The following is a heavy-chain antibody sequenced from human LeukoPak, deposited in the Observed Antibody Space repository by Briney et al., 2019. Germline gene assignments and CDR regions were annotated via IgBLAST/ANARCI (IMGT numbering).Heavy chain of an antibody. D-gene: IGHD1-26*01. CDR3: VRGASGGHYVIDY. CDR1: GFTYGNYL. CDR2: ISPDGRST. Sequence: GGSLRLSCAASGFTYGNYLMHWVRQAPGKGLVWVSRISPDGRSTNYADFVRGRITVSRDNAMNTVYLQMNSLRTEDTAVYYCVRGASGGHYVIDYWGQGTLVTVSS. J-gene: IGHJ4*02. V-gene: IGHV3-74*01.